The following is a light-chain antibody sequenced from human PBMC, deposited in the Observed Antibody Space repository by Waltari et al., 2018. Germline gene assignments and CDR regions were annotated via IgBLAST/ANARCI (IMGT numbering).Light chain of an antibody. Sequence: EIVLTQSPATLSLSPGERATLSGRASQRISSYLAWYQQKPGQAPRLLIYDAANRATGMAARVSGSESGTDFTRTISCLEAEDFAVYYCQQRYNGRLSFGGGTTVEIK. CDR3: QQRYNGRLS. J-gene: IGKJ4*01. CDR1: QRISSY. CDR2: DAA. V-gene: IGKV3-11*01.